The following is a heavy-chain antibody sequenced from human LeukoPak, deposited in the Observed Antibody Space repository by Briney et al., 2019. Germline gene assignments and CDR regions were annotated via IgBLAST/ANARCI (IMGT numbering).Heavy chain of an antibody. Sequence: GGSLRLSCAASGFTFDDYGMSWVRQAPGKGLEWVSGINWNGGSTGYADSVKGRFTISRDNAKNTLYLQMNSLRVEDTAVYYCVCLGLGGLSLDWGQGTLVTVSS. V-gene: IGHV3-20*04. CDR3: VCLGLGGLSLD. CDR2: INWNGGST. J-gene: IGHJ4*02. D-gene: IGHD3-16*01. CDR1: GFTFDDYG.